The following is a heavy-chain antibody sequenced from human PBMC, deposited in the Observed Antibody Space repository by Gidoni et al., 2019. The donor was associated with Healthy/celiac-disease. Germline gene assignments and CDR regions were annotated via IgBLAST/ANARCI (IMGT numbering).Heavy chain of an antibody. V-gene: IGHV4-34*01. J-gene: IGHJ4*02. Sequence: QVQLQQWGAGLLKPSETLSLTCAVYGGSFSGYYWSWIRQPPGKGLEWIGEINHSGSTNYNPSLKSRVTISVDTSKNQFSLKLSSVTAADTAVYYCASVEWVRGVDAELPNAADYWGQGTLVTVSS. CDR3: ASVEWVRGVDAELPNAADY. D-gene: IGHD3-10*01. CDR1: GGSFSGYY. CDR2: INHSGST.